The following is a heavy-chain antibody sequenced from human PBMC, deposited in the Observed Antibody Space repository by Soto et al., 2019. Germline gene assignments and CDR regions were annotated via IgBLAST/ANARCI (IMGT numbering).Heavy chain of an antibody. CDR1: GLSISSYY. CDR3: ARYKSNYYYGMDV. V-gene: IGHV4-59*01. J-gene: IGHJ6*02. D-gene: IGHD1-20*01. CDR2: IYYSGIT. Sequence: SDTLALTCTFAGLSISSYYWSWIRQPPGKGLEWIGYIYYSGITNYNPSLKSRVTISVDTSKNQFSLKLSSVTAADTAVYYCARYKSNYYYGMDVWGQGTTVT.